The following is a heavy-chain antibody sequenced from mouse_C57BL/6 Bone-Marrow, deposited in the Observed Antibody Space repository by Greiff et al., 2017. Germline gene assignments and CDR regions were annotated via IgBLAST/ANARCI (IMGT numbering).Heavy chain of an antibody. CDR3: ARHEAY. J-gene: IGHJ3*01. CDR2: ISSGGSYT. V-gene: IGHV5-6*01. Sequence: EVQGVESGGDLVKPGGSLKLSYAASGFTFSSYGMSWVRQTPDKRLEWVATISSGGSYTYYPDSVKGRFTISRDNAKNTLYLQMSSLKSEDTAMYYCARHEAYWGQGTLVTVSA. CDR1: GFTFSSYG.